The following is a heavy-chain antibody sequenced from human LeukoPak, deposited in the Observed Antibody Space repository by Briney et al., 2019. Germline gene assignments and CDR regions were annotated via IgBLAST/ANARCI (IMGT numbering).Heavy chain of an antibody. V-gene: IGHV1-2*02. J-gene: IGHJ4*02. CDR2: INPNDGDT. D-gene: IGHD2-2*01. CDR3: ARANFLYCSSSTCLFDY. CDR1: GYTFTDYY. Sequence: EASVKVSCKASGYTFTDYYMHWVRQAPGQGVEWMGWINPNDGDTNYAQKFQGRVTMTRDTSISTAHMEVSRLRSGDTAVYYCARANFLYCSSSTCLFDYWGQGTLVTVSS.